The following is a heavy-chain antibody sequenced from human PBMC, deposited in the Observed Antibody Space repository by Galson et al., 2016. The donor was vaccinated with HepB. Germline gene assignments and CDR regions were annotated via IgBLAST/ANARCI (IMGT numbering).Heavy chain of an antibody. D-gene: IGHD1-26*01. Sequence: LRLSCADSGFTFSSDSMNWVRQAPGKGLEWIGAVYYNGNTYFNESLKSRVTISVDTPNNGFSLTLVSVTARDTAVYYCARHSLLVGATDYWGQGALVTVSS. V-gene: IGHV4-59*05. CDR2: VYYNGNT. CDR3: ARHSLLVGATDY. J-gene: IGHJ4*02. CDR1: GFTFSSDS.